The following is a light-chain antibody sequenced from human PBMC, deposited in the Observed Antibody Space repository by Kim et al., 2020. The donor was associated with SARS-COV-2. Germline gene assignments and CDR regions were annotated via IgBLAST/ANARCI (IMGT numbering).Light chain of an antibody. V-gene: IGLV1-44*01. CDR3: AAWDDSLNGYV. J-gene: IGLJ1*01. Sequence: SELAQPPSASGTPGQRVTISCSGSSSNIGSNTVNWYQQLPGTAPKLLIYSNNQRPSGVPDRFSGSKSGTSASLAISALQSEDEADYYCAAWDDSLNGYV. CDR2: SNN. CDR1: SSNIGSNT.